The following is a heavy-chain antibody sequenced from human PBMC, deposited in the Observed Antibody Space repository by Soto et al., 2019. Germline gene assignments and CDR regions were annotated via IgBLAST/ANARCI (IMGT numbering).Heavy chain of an antibody. Sequence: GGSLRLSCAASGFTFSNYWMHWVRQAPGKGLVWVSRISGDVIRTNYADSVKGRFTISRDNAKNTLYLQMNSLRVEDTAVYYCVRDLWEAAHSAPHGHYWGPGTLVTVSS. D-gene: IGHD1-26*01. CDR1: GFTFSNYW. CDR2: ISGDVIRT. CDR3: VRDLWEAAHSAPHGHY. J-gene: IGHJ4*02. V-gene: IGHV3-74*01.